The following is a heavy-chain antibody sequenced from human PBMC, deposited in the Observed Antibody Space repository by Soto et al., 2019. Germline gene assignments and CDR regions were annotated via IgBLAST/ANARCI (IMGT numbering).Heavy chain of an antibody. CDR3: ARQRRYYDFWSGYYSYYYYGMDV. CDR1: GGSISSSSYY. Sequence: SETLSLTCTVSGGSISSSSYYWGWIRQPPGKGLEWIGSIYYSGGTYYNPSLKSRVTISVDTSKNQFSLKLSSVTAADTAVYYCARQRRYYDFWSGYYSYYYYGMDVWGQGTTVTVSS. V-gene: IGHV4-39*01. CDR2: IYYSGGT. J-gene: IGHJ6*02. D-gene: IGHD3-3*01.